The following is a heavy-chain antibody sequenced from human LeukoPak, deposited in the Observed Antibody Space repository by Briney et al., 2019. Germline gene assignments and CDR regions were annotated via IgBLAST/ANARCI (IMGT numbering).Heavy chain of an antibody. CDR1: GYTFTGYY. CDR3: ARAVRSWYCSDY. Sequence: ASVKVSCKASGYTFTGYYMYWVRPAPGQGLEWMGWINPNSGGTDYAQKFQGRVTMTSDTSISTAYMELSRLRSDATAVYYCARAVRSWYCSDYWGQGTLVTVSS. D-gene: IGHD6-13*01. CDR2: INPNSGGT. V-gene: IGHV1-2*02. J-gene: IGHJ4*02.